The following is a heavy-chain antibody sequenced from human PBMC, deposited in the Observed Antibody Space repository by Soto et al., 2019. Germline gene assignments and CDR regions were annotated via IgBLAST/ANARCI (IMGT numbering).Heavy chain of an antibody. CDR2: SSAYNGNT. CDR3: ARDPDAGDLEEPSFFGC. J-gene: IGHJ4*02. Sequence: APVEVSCKVSGYTFTSYGISWVRQAPGQALEWMGWSSAYNGNTNYAQKLQGRVTMTTDTSTSTAYRELRNLRSDDTAVYSSARDPDAGDLEEPSFFGCCGQRTRVAVSS. D-gene: IGHD4-17*01. CDR1: GYTFTSYG. V-gene: IGHV1-18*01.